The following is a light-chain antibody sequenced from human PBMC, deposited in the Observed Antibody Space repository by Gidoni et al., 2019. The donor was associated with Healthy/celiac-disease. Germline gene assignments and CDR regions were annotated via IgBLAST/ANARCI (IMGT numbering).Light chain of an antibody. CDR3: QQYNNWPPWT. J-gene: IGKJ1*01. Sequence: EIVLTQSPATLSVSPGERATLPCRASQSVSRHLAWYQQKPVPAPRLLIYGASTRATGIPARFSGSGSGTEFTLTISSLQSEDFAVYYCQQYNNWPPWTFXXXTKVEIK. CDR1: QSVSRH. CDR2: GAS. V-gene: IGKV3-15*01.